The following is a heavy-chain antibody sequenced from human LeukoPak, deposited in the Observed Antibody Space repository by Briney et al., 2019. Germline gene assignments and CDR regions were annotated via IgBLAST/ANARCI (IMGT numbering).Heavy chain of an antibody. D-gene: IGHD3-10*02. Sequence: GGSLRLSCAASGFTFSDYYMSWVRQAPGKGLEWVSAISGSGGSTYYADSVKGRFTISRDNSKNTLYLQMNSLRAEDTAVYYCAKVKTSWAYYVEYWGQETLVTVSS. CDR3: AKVKTSWAYYVEY. V-gene: IGHV3-23*01. CDR2: ISGSGGST. J-gene: IGHJ4*02. CDR1: GFTFSDYY.